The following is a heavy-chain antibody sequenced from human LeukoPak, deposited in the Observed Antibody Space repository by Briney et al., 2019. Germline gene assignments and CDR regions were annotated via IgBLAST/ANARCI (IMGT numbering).Heavy chain of an antibody. CDR1: GFTFSSYS. V-gene: IGHV3-48*04. CDR3: ARDQRWLQSEEDAFDI. J-gene: IGHJ3*02. CDR2: ISSSGSTI. Sequence: GGSLRLSCAASGFTFSSYSMNWVRQAPGKGLEWVSYISSSGSTIYYADSVKGRFTISRDNAKNSLYLQMNSLRAEDTAVYYCARDQRWLQSEEDAFDIWGQGTMVTVSS. D-gene: IGHD5-24*01.